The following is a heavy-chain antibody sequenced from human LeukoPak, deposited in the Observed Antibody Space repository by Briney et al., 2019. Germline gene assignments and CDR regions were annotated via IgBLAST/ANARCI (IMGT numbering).Heavy chain of an antibody. D-gene: IGHD3-22*01. Sequence: GGSLRLSCAASGFIFNNYAMGWVRQAPGKGLEWVSGISGSGSNTYYADSVKGRFTISRDNFKNTLYLQMNSLRAEDTAVYYCAKDPSYYYDSSGYYDYWGQGTLVTVSS. V-gene: IGHV3-23*01. J-gene: IGHJ4*02. CDR2: ISGSGSNT. CDR1: GFIFNNYA. CDR3: AKDPSYYYDSSGYYDY.